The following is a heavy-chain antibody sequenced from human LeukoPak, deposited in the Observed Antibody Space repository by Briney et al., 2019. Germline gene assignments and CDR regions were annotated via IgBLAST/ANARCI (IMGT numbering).Heavy chain of an antibody. D-gene: IGHD1-26*01. CDR1: GGSISSSSYY. V-gene: IGHV4-39*01. CDR2: IYYSGST. Sequence: SETLSLTCTVSGGSISSSSYYWGWIRQPPMKGLEWIGSIYYSGSTYYNPSLKSRVSISVDTAKNQFSLKLSSVTAADTAVYFCARHGPRSGTYSIDYWGQGTLVTVSS. J-gene: IGHJ4*02. CDR3: ARHGPRSGTYSIDY.